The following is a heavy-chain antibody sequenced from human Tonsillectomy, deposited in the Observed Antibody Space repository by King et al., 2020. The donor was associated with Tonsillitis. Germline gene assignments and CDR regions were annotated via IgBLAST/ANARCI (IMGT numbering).Heavy chain of an antibody. Sequence: VQLVESGGALVQPGGSLRLSCAASGFIFSNYGMYWVRQAPGKGLVWVSHISSDGSSTNYADSVKGRFIISRDNAKNTLYLQMNSLRAEDTAVYYCARAGGFSFNPHGMDVWGQGTTVTVSS. V-gene: IGHV3-74*01. CDR2: ISSDGSST. CDR3: ARAGGFSFNPHGMDV. J-gene: IGHJ6*02. D-gene: IGHD5-18*01. CDR1: GFIFSNYG.